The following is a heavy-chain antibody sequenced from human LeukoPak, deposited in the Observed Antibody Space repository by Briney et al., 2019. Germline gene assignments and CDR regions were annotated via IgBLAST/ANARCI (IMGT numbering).Heavy chain of an antibody. V-gene: IGHV3-23*01. J-gene: IGHJ6*02. D-gene: IGHD3-3*01. CDR3: ARASYYDFWSGYYLNFYYYYGMDV. CDR1: GFTFSSYA. CDR2: ISGSGGST. Sequence: GGSLRLSCAASGFTFSSYAMSWVRQAPGKGLEWVSAISGSGGSTYYADSVKGRFTISRDNSKNTLYLRMNSLRAEDTAVYYCARASYYDFWSGYYLNFYYYYGMDVWGQGTTVTVSS.